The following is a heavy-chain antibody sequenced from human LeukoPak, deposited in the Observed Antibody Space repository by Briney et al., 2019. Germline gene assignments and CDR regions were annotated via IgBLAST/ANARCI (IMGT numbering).Heavy chain of an antibody. CDR3: ARHYYDRYYYYGMDV. CDR1: GYTFTGYY. CDR2: INPNSGGT. Sequence: ASVKVSCKASGYTFTGYYMHWVRQAPGQGLEWMRWINPNSGGTNYAQKFQGRVTMTRDTSISTAYMELSRLRSDDTAVYYCARHYYDRYYYYGMDVWGQGTTVTVSS. J-gene: IGHJ6*02. V-gene: IGHV1-2*02. D-gene: IGHD3-3*01.